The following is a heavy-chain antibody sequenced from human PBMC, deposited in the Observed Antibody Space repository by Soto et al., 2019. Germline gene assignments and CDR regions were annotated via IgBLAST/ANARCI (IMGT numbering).Heavy chain of an antibody. CDR1: GFTFSSYG. CDR2: IWYDGSNK. J-gene: IGHJ4*02. Sequence: QVQLVESGGGVVQPGRSLRLSCAASGFTFSSYGMHWVRQAPGKGLDWVAVIWYDGSNKYYADSVKGRFTISRDNSKNTLYLQMNSLRAEDTAVYYCALPGMGVYSREGLDYWGQGTLVTVSS. V-gene: IGHV3-33*01. D-gene: IGHD2-8*02. CDR3: ALPGMGVYSREGLDY.